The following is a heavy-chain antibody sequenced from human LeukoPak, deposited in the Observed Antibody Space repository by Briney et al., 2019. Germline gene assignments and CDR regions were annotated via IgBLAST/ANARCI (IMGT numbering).Heavy chain of an antibody. CDR2: IYTSGST. V-gene: IGHV4-61*02. Sequence: TSSETLSLTCTVSGGSISSGSYYWSWIRQPAGKGLKWIGRIYTSGSTNYNPSLKSRVTISVDTSKNQFSLKLSSVTAADTAVYYCAREGGGYSSSSRPVYFDYWGQGTLVTVSS. CDR3: AREGGGYSSSSRPVYFDY. CDR1: GGSISSGSYY. D-gene: IGHD6-6*01. J-gene: IGHJ4*02.